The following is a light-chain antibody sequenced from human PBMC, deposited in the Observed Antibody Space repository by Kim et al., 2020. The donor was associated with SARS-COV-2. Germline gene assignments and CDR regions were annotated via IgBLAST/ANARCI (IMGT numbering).Light chain of an antibody. CDR3: LQHNTYPIT. CDR2: GAS. Sequence: ASVGDRVTLTCRASQDIRNDLSLYQQNPGRAPKRLIYGASSLQSGVPSRFSGSGSGTEFTLTISSLQPEDFATYFCLQHNTYPITFGQGTRLEIK. CDR1: QDIRND. V-gene: IGKV1-17*01. J-gene: IGKJ5*01.